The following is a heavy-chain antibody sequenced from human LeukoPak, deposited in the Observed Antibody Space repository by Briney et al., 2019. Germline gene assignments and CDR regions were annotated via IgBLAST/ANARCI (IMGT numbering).Heavy chain of an antibody. CDR2: ISAYNGNT. Sequence: ASVKVSCKASGYTFTSYGISWVRQAPGQGLGWMGWISAYNGNTNYAQKLQGRVTMTTDTSTSTAYMELRSLRSDDTAVYYCARDSRSGGYCSGGSCYSGDAFDIWGQGTMVTVSS. CDR3: ARDSRSGGYCSGGSCYSGDAFDI. CDR1: GYTFTSYG. J-gene: IGHJ3*02. D-gene: IGHD2-15*01. V-gene: IGHV1-18*01.